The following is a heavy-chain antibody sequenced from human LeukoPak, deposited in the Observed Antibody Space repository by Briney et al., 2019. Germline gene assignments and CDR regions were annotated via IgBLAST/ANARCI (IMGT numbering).Heavy chain of an antibody. V-gene: IGHV3-23*01. CDR1: GFTFNTYA. CDR2: ISYSGGSS. CDR3: AKDQGAARPKYYFDY. J-gene: IGHJ4*02. D-gene: IGHD6-6*01. Sequence: QPGGSLRLSCAASGFTFNTYAMIWVRQAPGKGLEWVSGISYSGGSSYYADSVKGRFTISRDDSKNTLYLQMSSLRAEDTAVYYCAKDQGAARPKYYFDYWGQGTLVTVSS.